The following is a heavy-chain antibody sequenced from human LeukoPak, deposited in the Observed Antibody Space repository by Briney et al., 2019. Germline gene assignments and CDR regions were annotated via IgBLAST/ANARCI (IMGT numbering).Heavy chain of an antibody. CDR3: ANDYDSSGFYEAY. CDR1: GLAFSNSA. CDR2: ISGTDSST. V-gene: IGHV3-23*01. Sequence: SGGSLRLSCAASGLAFSNSAMGWVRQAPGKGLEWVSTISGTDSSTYYADSVKGRFTISRDNSKNTLYLQMNSLRAEDTAVYYCANDYDSSGFYEAYWGQGTLVTVSS. D-gene: IGHD3-22*01. J-gene: IGHJ4*02.